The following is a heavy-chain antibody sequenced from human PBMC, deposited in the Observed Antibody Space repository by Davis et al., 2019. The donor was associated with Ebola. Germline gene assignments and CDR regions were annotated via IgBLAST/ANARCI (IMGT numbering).Heavy chain of an antibody. CDR1: GYTFTSYG. J-gene: IGHJ6*02. CDR3: ARSPICSSTSCYKDYYYGMDV. CDR2: ISAYNGNT. Sequence: ASVKVSCKASGYTFTSYGISWVRQAPGQGLEWMGWISAYNGNTNYAQKLQGRVTMTTDTSTSTAYMELRSLRSDDTAVYYCARSPICSSTSCYKDYYYGMDVWGQGTTVTVSS. V-gene: IGHV1-18*01. D-gene: IGHD2-2*02.